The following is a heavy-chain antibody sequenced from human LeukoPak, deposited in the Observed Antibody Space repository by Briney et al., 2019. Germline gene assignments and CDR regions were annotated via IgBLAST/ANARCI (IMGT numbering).Heavy chain of an antibody. CDR3: ARDRGIRFLGGYYKFHMDV. CDR2: VYTSGST. CDR1: GGSLSSGTYY. V-gene: IGHV4-61*02. J-gene: IGHJ6*03. Sequence: PSETLSLTCTVSGGSLSSGTYYWSWIRQPAGKGLEWIGRVYTSGSTDYNPSLKSRVTMSVGTSKNQVSLKLTSVTAADTALYYCARDRGIRFLGGYYKFHMDVWGKGTTVAVSS. D-gene: IGHD1-26*01.